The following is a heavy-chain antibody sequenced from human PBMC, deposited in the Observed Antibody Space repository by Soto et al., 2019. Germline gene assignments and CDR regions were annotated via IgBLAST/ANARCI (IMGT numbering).Heavy chain of an antibody. Sequence: QVQLQESGPGLVKPSETLSLTCTVSGAPITTTKWWAWVRLPPGKGLEWIGELSRGDERSSNPSHEGRFTMSLDKSNNHFSLKLTSVTAADTAIYYCAKQTISYTWGVWGRGTSVTVSS. CDR2: LSRGDER. V-gene: IGHV4-4*02. CDR1: GAPITTTKW. CDR3: AKQTISYTWGV. D-gene: IGHD3-16*01. J-gene: IGHJ6*02.